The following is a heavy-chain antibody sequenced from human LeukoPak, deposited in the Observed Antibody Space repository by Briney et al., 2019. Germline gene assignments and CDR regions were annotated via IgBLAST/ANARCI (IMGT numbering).Heavy chain of an antibody. CDR2: ISYDGSNK. D-gene: IGHD6-19*01. CDR1: GFTFSSYA. V-gene: IGHV3-30-3*01. J-gene: IGHJ4*02. Sequence: GGSLRLSCAASGFTFSSYAMHWVRQAPGKGLEWVAVISYDGSNKYYADSVKGRFTISRDNSKNTLYLQMNSLRAEDTAVYYCAKDLIAVTAYFGYWGQGALVTVSA. CDR3: AKDLIAVTAYFGY.